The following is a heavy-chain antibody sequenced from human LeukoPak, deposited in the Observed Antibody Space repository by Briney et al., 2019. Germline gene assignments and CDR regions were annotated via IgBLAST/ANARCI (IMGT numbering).Heavy chain of an antibody. CDR1: GFTFSSYS. V-gene: IGHV3-48*01. CDR2: ISSSSSTI. D-gene: IGHD3-10*01. Sequence: GGTLRLSCAASGFTFSSYSMNWVRQAPGKGLEWVSYISSSSSTIYYADSVKGRFTISRDNAKNSLYLQMNSLRAEDTAVYYCARGLLLLWFGELFPSPEGFDYWGQGTLVTVSS. CDR3: ARGLLLLWFGELFPSPEGFDY. J-gene: IGHJ4*02.